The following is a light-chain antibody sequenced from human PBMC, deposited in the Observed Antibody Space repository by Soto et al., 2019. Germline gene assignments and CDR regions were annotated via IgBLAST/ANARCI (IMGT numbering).Light chain of an antibody. Sequence: EIVLTQSPGTLSLSPGEIATLSCRASQSVSSSSLAWYQQKPGQAPRLLIYGASSRATGIPDRFSGSGSGTDFTLTISRLEPEDFAVYYCQQYGSSPLFTFGPGTKVDIK. CDR2: GAS. CDR3: QQYGSSPLFT. V-gene: IGKV3-20*01. CDR1: QSVSSSS. J-gene: IGKJ3*01.